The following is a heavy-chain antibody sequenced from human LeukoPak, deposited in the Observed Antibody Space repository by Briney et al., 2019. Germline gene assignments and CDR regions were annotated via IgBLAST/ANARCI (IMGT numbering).Heavy chain of an antibody. CDR2: ISWDSGNM. D-gene: IGHD1-26*01. J-gene: IGHJ3*01. V-gene: IGHV3-9*01. Sequence: PGRSLRLSCAGAGFSLDDYAVHWVRQPPGKGLEWVSSISWDSGNMAYADSVKGRFTISRDNAKNSLFLQMNSLRAEDTALYYCIKAMGFDLLKDAFDVWGQGTMVTVSS. CDR3: IKAMGFDLLKDAFDV. CDR1: GFSLDDYA.